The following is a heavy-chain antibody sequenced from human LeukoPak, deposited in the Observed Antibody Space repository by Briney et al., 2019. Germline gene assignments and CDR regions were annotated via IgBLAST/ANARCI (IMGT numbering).Heavy chain of an antibody. J-gene: IGHJ4*02. D-gene: IGHD3/OR15-3a*01. CDR1: GFTFDDYA. CDR2: VSWNSGNI. CDR3: AREEGDWLLSFDY. Sequence: TGGSLRLSCAASGFTFDDYAMHWVRQAPGKGLEWVSGVSWNSGNIGYADSVKGRFTISRDNAKNSLYLQMNSLRAEDTAVYYCAREEGDWLLSFDYWGQGTLVTVPS. V-gene: IGHV3-9*01.